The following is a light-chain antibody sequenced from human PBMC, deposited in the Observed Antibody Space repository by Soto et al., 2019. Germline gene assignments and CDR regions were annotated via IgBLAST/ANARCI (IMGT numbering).Light chain of an antibody. V-gene: IGKV1-5*03. CDR3: QQYSSYRT. CDR2: KAS. Sequence: DIQMTQSPSTLSASVGDRVTITCRASQSISSWLAWYQQKPGKAPKLLIYKASSLESGVPSRFIGSGSVTQFTLTISSLQPDDVATYYCQQYSSYRTFGQGTKLESK. CDR1: QSISSW. J-gene: IGKJ1*01.